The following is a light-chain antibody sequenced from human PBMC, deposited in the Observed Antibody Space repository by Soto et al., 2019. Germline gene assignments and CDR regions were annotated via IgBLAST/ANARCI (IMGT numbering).Light chain of an antibody. CDR3: CSYTRSYTWV. CDR1: SSDVGDGDF. J-gene: IGLJ3*02. Sequence: QSPLTQPASVSRSPRQSITISCTGTSSDVGDGDFVYWYQQRPGNAPKLMIYKVSNRPSGVSNRFSGSKSGNTASLTISGLQAEDEADYYCCSYTRSYTWVFGGGTKVTVL. V-gene: IGLV2-14*01. CDR2: KVS.